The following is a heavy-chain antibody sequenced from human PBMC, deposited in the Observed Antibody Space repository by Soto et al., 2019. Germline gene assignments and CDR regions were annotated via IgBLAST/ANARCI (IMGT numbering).Heavy chain of an antibody. CDR3: ARETNTYYYDPQAFDI. J-gene: IGHJ3*02. CDR1: SYA. D-gene: IGHD3-22*01. V-gene: IGHV1-69*01. Sequence: SYAISWVRQAPGQGLEWMGGIIPIFGTANYAQKFQGRVTITADESTSTAYMELSSLRSEDTAVYYCARETNTYYYDPQAFDIWGQGTMVTV. CDR2: IIPIFGTA.